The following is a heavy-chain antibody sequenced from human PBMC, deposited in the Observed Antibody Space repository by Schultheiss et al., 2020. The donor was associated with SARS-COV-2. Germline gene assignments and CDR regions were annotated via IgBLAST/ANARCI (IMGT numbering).Heavy chain of an antibody. CDR2: IWPGDSDT. V-gene: IGHV5-51*01. Sequence: GGSLRLSCKGSGYSFTSYWIGWVRQMPGKGLEWMGIIWPGDSDTRYSPSFQGQVTISADKSISTAYLQWSSLKASDTAIYYCARHKALGDFYYYMDLWGRGTTVTVSS. CDR1: GYSFTSYW. D-gene: IGHD3-3*02. J-gene: IGHJ6*03. CDR3: ARHKALGDFYYYMDL.